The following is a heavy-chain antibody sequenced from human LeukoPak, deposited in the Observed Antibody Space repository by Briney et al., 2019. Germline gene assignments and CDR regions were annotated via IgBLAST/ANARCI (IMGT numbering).Heavy chain of an antibody. CDR2: IDTTTGNP. V-gene: IGHV7-4-1*02. J-gene: IGHJ4*02. D-gene: IGHD3-10*01. CDR1: GYPFSAHF. Sequence: ASVKVSCKASGYPFSAHFLNWVRQAPGQGLEWMGNIDTTTGNPKYAQDFTGRFVFSLDTSVSTAYLQITSLKADDTAAYYCVRGTPTPGMDYWGQGTQVTVSS. CDR3: VRGTPTPGMDY.